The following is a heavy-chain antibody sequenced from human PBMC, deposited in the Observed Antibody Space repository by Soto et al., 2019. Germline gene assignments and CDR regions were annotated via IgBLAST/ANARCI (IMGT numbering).Heavy chain of an antibody. CDR1: GFTFSSYW. V-gene: IGHV3-7*01. CDR2: IKQDGSGK. Sequence: GGSLRLSCAASGFTFSSYWMSWVRQAPGKGLGWVANIKQDGSGKYYVDSVKGRFTISRDSAKNSLYLQMNSLRAEDTAVYYCARDLSAHYDFWGGYWGLCYYYYGMDVWGQGTTVTVSS. D-gene: IGHD3-3*01. J-gene: IGHJ6*02. CDR3: ARDLSAHYDFWGGYWGLCYYYYGMDV.